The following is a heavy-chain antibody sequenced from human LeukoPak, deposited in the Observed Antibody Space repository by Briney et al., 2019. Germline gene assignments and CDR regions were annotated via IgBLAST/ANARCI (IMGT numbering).Heavy chain of an antibody. CDR2: ISGSGGST. CDR3: AKEAHGTAMAYSYFDY. V-gene: IGHV3-23*01. Sequence: GGSLRLSCAASGFTFSSYAMSWVRQAPGEGLEWVSAISGSGGSTYYADSVKGRFTISRDNSKNTLYLQMNSLRAEDTAVYYCAKEAHGTAMAYSYFDYWGQGTLVTVSS. CDR1: GFTFSSYA. D-gene: IGHD5-18*01. J-gene: IGHJ4*02.